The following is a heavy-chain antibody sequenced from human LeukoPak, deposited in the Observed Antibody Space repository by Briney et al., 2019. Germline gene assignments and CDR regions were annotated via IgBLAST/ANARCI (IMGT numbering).Heavy chain of an antibody. CDR3: ARSISWYSYSDY. V-gene: IGHV4-59*01. CDR1: GVSISTYY. J-gene: IGHJ4*02. Sequence: PSETLSLTCAVSGVSISTYYWGWIRQPPGKGLEWIGFVYYTGDTNYTPSLMGRVTISVDSSKNQFSLKLSSVTAADTAVYYCARSISWYSYSDYWDQGTLVTVSS. CDR2: VYYTGDT. D-gene: IGHD6-13*01.